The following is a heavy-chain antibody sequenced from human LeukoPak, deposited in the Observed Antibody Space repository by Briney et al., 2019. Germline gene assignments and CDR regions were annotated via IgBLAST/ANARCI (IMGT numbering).Heavy chain of an antibody. D-gene: IGHD1-26*01. Sequence: ASVKVSCKASGYTFTGYYMHWVRQAPGQGLEWMGWINSNSGGTNYAQKFQGRVTMTRDTSISTAYMELSRLRSDDTAVYYCASAIVGATLAFDIWGQGTMVTVSS. CDR1: GYTFTGYY. CDR2: INSNSGGT. CDR3: ASAIVGATLAFDI. J-gene: IGHJ3*02. V-gene: IGHV1-2*02.